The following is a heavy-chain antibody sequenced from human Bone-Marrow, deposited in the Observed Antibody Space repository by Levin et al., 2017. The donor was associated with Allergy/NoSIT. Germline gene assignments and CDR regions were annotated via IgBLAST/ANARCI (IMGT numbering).Heavy chain of an antibody. CDR3: ARDGYGSSDYESEYGMDV. V-gene: IGHV1-69*13. Sequence: SVKVSCRASGGTFSGYAFRWVRQAPGQGLEWMGGIIPMFGTTNYAQKFQGRVTITADESTSTIYMALSSLRSEDTAFYYCARDGYGSSDYESEYGMDVWGQGTTVTVSS. J-gene: IGHJ6*02. CDR1: GGTFSGYA. D-gene: IGHD6-13*01. CDR2: IIPMFGTT.